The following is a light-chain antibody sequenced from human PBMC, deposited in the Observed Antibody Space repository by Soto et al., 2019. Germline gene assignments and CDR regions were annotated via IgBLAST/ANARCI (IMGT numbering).Light chain of an antibody. V-gene: IGKV3-20*01. CDR3: QQYGSSTIT. J-gene: IGKJ5*01. CDR2: GES. Sequence: EIVLTQSPGTLSLSPGERATLSCRASQSVSSSYLAWYQQKPGQAPRLLIYGESSRATGIPDRFSGSGSGTDFTLTISRLEPEDFAVYYCQQYGSSTITFGQGTRLEIK. CDR1: QSVSSSY.